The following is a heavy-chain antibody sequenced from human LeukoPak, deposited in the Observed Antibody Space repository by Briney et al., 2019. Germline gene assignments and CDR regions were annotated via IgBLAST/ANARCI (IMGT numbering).Heavy chain of an antibody. Sequence: SETLSLTCSVSGGSISSSSYYWGWTRQPPGKGLEWIGSIYYSGSTYYNPSLKSRVTISVDTSKNQFSLKLSSVTAADTAVYYCARQPSNPYYDSSGYDPGDYWGQGTLVTVSS. CDR1: GGSISSSSYY. V-gene: IGHV4-39*01. CDR2: IYYSGST. J-gene: IGHJ4*02. CDR3: ARQPSNPYYDSSGYDPGDY. D-gene: IGHD3-22*01.